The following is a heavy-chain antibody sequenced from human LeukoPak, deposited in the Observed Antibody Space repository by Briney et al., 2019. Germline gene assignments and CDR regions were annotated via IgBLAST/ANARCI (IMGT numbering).Heavy chain of an antibody. V-gene: IGHV4-59*01. D-gene: IGHD1-26*01. J-gene: IGHJ3*02. CDR2: IYYNERP. CDR1: GGSISSYY. Sequence: PSETLSLTCTVSGGSISSYYWSWIRQPPGKGLECIGYIYYNERPNYNPSLKSRVTISVDTSKNQFPLNLTSVTAADTAVYYCARRGGSPLGAFDIWGQGTMVTVSS. CDR3: ARRGGSPLGAFDI.